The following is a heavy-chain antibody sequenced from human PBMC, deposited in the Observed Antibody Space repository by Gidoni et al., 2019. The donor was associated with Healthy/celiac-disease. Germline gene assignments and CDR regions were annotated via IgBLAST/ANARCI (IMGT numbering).Heavy chain of an antibody. CDR1: GGSISSGGYS. CDR3: ASAEITMVRGVHTKMDGGLDP. V-gene: IGHV4-30-2*01. Sequence: QLQLQESGSGLVKPSQTLSLTCAVSGGSISSGGYSWSWIRQPPGKGLEWIGYIYHSGSTYYNPSLKSRVTISVDRSKNQFSLKLSSVTAADTAVYYCASAEITMVRGVHTKMDGGLDPWGQGTLVTVSS. D-gene: IGHD3-10*01. J-gene: IGHJ5*02. CDR2: IYHSGST.